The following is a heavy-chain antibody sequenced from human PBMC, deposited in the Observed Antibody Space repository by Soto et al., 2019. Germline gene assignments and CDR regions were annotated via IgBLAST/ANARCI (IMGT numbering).Heavy chain of an antibody. V-gene: IGHV3-7*01. J-gene: IGHJ4*02. CDR3: VRYLNWSFDY. CDR2: INQVGGEK. D-gene: IGHD1-1*01. Sequence: HPGWPVRICCAASGFSLDRYLMNWVRQAPGKGLEWVANINQVGGEKYCVDSVKGRFTISRDNAKNSLYLQMNSLRAEDTAVYYCVRYLNWSFDYWGQGT. CDR1: GFSLDRYL.